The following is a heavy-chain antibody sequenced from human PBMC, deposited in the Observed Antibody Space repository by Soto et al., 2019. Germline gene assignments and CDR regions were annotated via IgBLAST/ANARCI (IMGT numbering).Heavy chain of an antibody. CDR1: GFTFSDYH. J-gene: IGHJ4*02. CDR2: ARNDPRARTT. V-gene: IGHV3-72*01. CDR3: VSSLQY. Sequence: EMQLVESGGGLVQPGGSLRLSCAASGFTFSDYHMEWVRQAPGKGLEWIGRARNDPRARTTQHAASVRGRFTTSRDDSKNSLYLPMNSLKTEDTAVYYCVSSLQYWGQGTLVTVSS.